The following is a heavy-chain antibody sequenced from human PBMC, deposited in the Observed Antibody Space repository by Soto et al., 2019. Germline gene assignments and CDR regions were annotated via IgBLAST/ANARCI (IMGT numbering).Heavy chain of an antibody. D-gene: IGHD5-18*01. CDR1: GFTFSSYA. V-gene: IGHV3-23*01. CDR3: AKDRRIQRWHDY. J-gene: IGHJ4*02. CDR2: ISGSGGST. Sequence: EVQLLESGGGLVQPGGSLRLSCAASGFTFSSYAMSWVRQAPGKGLEWVSAISGSGGSTYYADSVKGRFTLSRDNSKNTLYLQMNSLRAEDTAVYYCAKDRRIQRWHDYWGQGTLVTVSS.